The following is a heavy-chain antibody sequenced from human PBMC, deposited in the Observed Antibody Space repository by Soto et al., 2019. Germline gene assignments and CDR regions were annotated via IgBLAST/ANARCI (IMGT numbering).Heavy chain of an antibody. J-gene: IGHJ4*02. D-gene: IGHD6-13*01. CDR2: ISGSGAST. V-gene: IGHV3-23*01. Sequence: EVQLLESGGGLVQPGGSLRLSCAGSGFTFSGCAVSWVRRAPGKGLEWVSVISGSGASTFYADSVKGRFTISRDNFKNTLYLQMNSLTAEDTAVYYCAKGTVGSTLQPYYFAYWGQGSLATVSS. CDR3: AKGTVGSTLQPYYFAY. CDR1: GFTFSGCA.